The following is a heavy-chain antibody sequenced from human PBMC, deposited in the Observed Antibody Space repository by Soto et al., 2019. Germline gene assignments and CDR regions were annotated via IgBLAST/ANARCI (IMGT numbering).Heavy chain of an antibody. CDR1: GFTFGTSA. CDR2: IVVVTGNT. V-gene: IGHV1-58*02. D-gene: IGHD1-1*01. CDR3: AADREPTDPYKWVDP. Sequence: QMQLVQSGPEVKKPGTSVKVSCKASGFTFGTSAIQWVRQTRGHRLEWIGWIVVVTGNTNYAQKFQERVTITRDMSTSTTYMELDSLISEDTAVYYCAADREPTDPYKWVDPWGQGTLVTVSS. J-gene: IGHJ5*02.